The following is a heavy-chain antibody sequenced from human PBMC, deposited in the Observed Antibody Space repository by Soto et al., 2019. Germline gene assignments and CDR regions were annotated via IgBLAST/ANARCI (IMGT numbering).Heavy chain of an antibody. CDR3: ARHLTTDDAFDI. Sequence: QVQLQESGPGLVKPSETLSLTCTVSGGSISSYYWSWIRQPPGKGLEWIGYSYYSGSTNYNPSLKSRVTISVDTSKNQFSLKLSSVTAADTAVYYCARHLTTDDAFDIWGQGTMVTVSS. V-gene: IGHV4-59*08. J-gene: IGHJ3*02. CDR1: GGSISSYY. D-gene: IGHD3-22*01. CDR2: SYYSGST.